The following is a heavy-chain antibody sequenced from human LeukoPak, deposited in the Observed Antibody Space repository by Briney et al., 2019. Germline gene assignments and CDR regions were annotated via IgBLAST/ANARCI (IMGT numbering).Heavy chain of an antibody. J-gene: IGHJ6*03. CDR3: ASGNCSSTSCYGYFNDYYMDV. CDR1: GYSISSGYY. D-gene: IGHD2-2*03. Sequence: PSETLRLSCAVSGYSISSGYYWGWIRPPPGKGLEWIGITYHSGSTYYNPSLKSRVTISKDTSKNQFSLKLSSVTAADTAVYYCASGNCSSTSCYGYFNDYYMDVRGKGTTVTVSS. CDR2: TYHSGST. V-gene: IGHV4-38-2*01.